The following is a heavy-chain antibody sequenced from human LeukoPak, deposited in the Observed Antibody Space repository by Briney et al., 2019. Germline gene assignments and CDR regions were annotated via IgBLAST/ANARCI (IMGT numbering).Heavy chain of an antibody. CDR1: GFTFSSYG. V-gene: IGHV3-30*02. J-gene: IGHJ6*03. D-gene: IGHD3-10*01. Sequence: PGGSLRLSCAASGFTFSSYGMHWVRQAPGKGLEWVAFIRYDGSNKYYADSVKGRFTISRDNSKNTLYLQMNSLRAEDTAVYYCAKDRELRGKLYYYYYYMDVWGKGTTVTVSS. CDR3: AKDRELRGKLYYYYYYMDV. CDR2: IRYDGSNK.